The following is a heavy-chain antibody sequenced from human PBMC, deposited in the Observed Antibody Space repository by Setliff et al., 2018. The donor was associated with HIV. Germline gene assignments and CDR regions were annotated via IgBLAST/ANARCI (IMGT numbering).Heavy chain of an antibody. D-gene: IGHD2-21*01. Sequence: TSETLSLTCAVSGGSISSSNWWSWVRQPPGKGLEWIGSIYHSGSTYYNPSLKSRLTISLDTSKNQLSLKLSSVTAADSAMYYCARSYCGADCSLVADTNWFDPWGQGTLVTVSS. CDR2: IYHSGST. CDR3: ARSYCGADCSLVADTNWFDP. V-gene: IGHV4-4*02. J-gene: IGHJ5*02. CDR1: GGSISSSNW.